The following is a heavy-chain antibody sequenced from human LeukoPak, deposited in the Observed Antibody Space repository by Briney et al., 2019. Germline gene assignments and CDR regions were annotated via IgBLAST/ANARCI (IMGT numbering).Heavy chain of an antibody. CDR2: ISAYNGNT. Sequence: ASVKVSCTASGYTFTIYGISWVRQAPGQGLEWMGWISAYNGNTNYAQKLQGRVTMTTDTSTSTAYMELRSLRSDDTAVYYCVRSTTRYYYDSSGYFDYWGQGTLVTVSS. D-gene: IGHD3-22*01. CDR1: GYTFTIYG. V-gene: IGHV1-18*01. J-gene: IGHJ4*02. CDR3: VRSTTRYYYDSSGYFDY.